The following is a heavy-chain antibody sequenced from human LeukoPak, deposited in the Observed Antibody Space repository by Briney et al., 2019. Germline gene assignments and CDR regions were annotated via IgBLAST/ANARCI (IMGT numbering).Heavy chain of an antibody. CDR2: FYYSGNT. CDR3: ARASPYISSWTNAFDI. Sequence: PSETLSLTCTVSGGSVNNRSYYWGWIRQPPGKGLEYVGSFYYSGNTYHNPSLQSRVTISLDTSRNQFSLTLTSVTAADTAVYYCARASPYISSWTNAFDIWGQGTMVTVSS. D-gene: IGHD6-13*01. CDR1: GGSVNNRSYY. V-gene: IGHV4-39*02. J-gene: IGHJ3*02.